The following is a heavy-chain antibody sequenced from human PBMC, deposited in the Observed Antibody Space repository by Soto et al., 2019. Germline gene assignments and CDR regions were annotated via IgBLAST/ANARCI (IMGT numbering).Heavy chain of an antibody. CDR2: IIPIFGTA. J-gene: IGHJ3*02. D-gene: IGHD1-26*01. Sequence: QVQLVQSGAEVKKPGSSVKVSCKASGGTFSSYAISWVRQAPGQGLEWMGGIIPIFGTANYAQKFQGRVTITADKSTSTAYMELSSLRSEDTAVYYCARDRGGATMVLGAFDIWGQGTMVTASS. CDR3: ARDRGGATMVLGAFDI. CDR1: GGTFSSYA. V-gene: IGHV1-69*06.